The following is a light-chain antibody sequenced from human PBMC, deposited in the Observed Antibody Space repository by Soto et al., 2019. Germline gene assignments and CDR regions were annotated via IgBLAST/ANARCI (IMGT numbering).Light chain of an antibody. CDR1: QTISGT. CDR3: QQYDNWPWT. J-gene: IGKJ1*01. Sequence: EIVMTQSPATLSVSPGGRATLFCRASQTISGTLAWYQQKPGQAPRLLIHGASTRAPGFPARFSGSGSGTDFTLTISSLQSEDFAVYYCQQYDNWPWTFGQGIKVEIK. V-gene: IGKV3-15*01. CDR2: GAS.